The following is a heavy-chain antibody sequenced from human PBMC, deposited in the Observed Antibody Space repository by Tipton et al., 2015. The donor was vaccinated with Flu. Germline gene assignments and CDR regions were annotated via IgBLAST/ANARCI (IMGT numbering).Heavy chain of an antibody. Sequence: TLSLTCAVYGGSFSGYYWSLIRQTPGKGLEWIGEINHSGTTNYNPSLKSRVTISVDTSKNQFSLKLGSVTAADTAVYYCARGSGYANTYVDYWGRGTLVTVSS. CDR3: ARGSGYANTYVDY. D-gene: IGHD5-12*01. J-gene: IGHJ4*02. CDR2: INHSGTT. V-gene: IGHV4-34*01. CDR1: GGSFSGYY.